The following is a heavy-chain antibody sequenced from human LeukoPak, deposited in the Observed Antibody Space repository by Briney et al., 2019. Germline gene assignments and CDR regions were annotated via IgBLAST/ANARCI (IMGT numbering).Heavy chain of an antibody. CDR1: GYTFTGYY. CDR2: INPNSGGT. D-gene: IGHD6-13*01. J-gene: IGHJ6*03. Sequence: ASVKVSCKASGYTFTGYYMHWVRQAPGQGLEWMGWINPNSGGTNYAQKFQGRVTMTRDTSISTAYMELSRLRSDDTAVYYCARDLAAKYYYYYMDVWGKGTTVTVSS. V-gene: IGHV1-2*02. CDR3: ARDLAAKYYYYYMDV.